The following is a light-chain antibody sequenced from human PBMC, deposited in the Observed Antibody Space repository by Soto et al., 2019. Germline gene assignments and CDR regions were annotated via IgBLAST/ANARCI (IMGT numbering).Light chain of an antibody. CDR1: QSVTNNY. Sequence: EIVLTQSPGTLSLSPGERATLSCRASQSVTNNYLAWYQQKPGQAPRLLIYGASARATGIPDRFSGSGSGTDFTLTITRLEPEDFAVYYCQHYVSSPQLTSGPGTKVDIQ. CDR3: QHYVSSPQLT. CDR2: GAS. J-gene: IGKJ3*01. V-gene: IGKV3-20*01.